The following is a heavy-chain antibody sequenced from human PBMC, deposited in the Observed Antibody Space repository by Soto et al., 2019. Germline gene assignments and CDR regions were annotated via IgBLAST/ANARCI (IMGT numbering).Heavy chain of an antibody. V-gene: IGHV4-39*01. Sequence: SETLSLTCTVSGASMSSTNYYWGWIRQPPEKGPEWIGSGTTFYNPPLRGRVTISVDTSKNQFSLKLNSVTAADTAVYYCTTYGGETGSFDYWGQGTLVTVYS. D-gene: IGHD4-17*01. CDR3: TTYGGETGSFDY. CDR1: GASMSSTNYY. CDR2: SGTT. J-gene: IGHJ4*02.